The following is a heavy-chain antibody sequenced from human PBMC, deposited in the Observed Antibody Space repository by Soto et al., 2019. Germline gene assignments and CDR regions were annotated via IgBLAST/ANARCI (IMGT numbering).Heavy chain of an antibody. CDR1: GGSISSYY. D-gene: IGHD3-22*01. Sequence: PSETLSLTCTVSGGSISSYYWSWTRQPPGKGLEWIGYIYYSGSTNYNPSLKSRVTISVDTSKNQFSLKLSSVTAADTAVYYCARVIKSPFYDSSGHLDYWGQGTLVTSPQ. CDR2: IYYSGST. CDR3: ARVIKSPFYDSSGHLDY. V-gene: IGHV4-59*01. J-gene: IGHJ4*02.